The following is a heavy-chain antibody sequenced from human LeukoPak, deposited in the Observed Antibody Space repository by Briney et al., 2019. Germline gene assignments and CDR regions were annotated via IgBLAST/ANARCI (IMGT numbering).Heavy chain of an antibody. D-gene: IGHD6-13*01. CDR3: ARGDPSDSNFDY. V-gene: IGHV1-18*01. CDR1: GYTFTSYD. CDR2: ISGYNGNT. J-gene: IGHJ4*02. Sequence: ASVKVSCRASGYTFTSYDITWVRQAPGQGLEWMGWISGYNGNTNYAQKLQGRVTMTTNTPTSTAYMELRSLTSDDTAVYYCARGDPSDSNFDYWGQGTLVTVSS.